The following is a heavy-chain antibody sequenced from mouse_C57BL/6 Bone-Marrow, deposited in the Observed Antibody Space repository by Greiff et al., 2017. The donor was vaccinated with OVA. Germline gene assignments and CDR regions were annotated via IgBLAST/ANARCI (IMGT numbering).Heavy chain of an antibody. CDR3: ARGRGQLRLLY. CDR1: GYTFTSYW. V-gene: IGHV1-55*01. CDR2: IYPGSGST. D-gene: IGHD3-2*02. J-gene: IGHJ3*01. Sequence: VQLQQPGAELVKPGASVKMSCKASGYTFTSYWITWVKQRPGQGLEWIGDIYPGSGSTNYNEKFKSKAILTVDTSSSTAYMQLSSLTSEDSAVYYCARGRGQLRLLYWGQGTLVTVSA.